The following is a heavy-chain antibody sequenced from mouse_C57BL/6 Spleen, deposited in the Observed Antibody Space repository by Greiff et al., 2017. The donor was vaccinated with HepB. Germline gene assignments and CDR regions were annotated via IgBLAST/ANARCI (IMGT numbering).Heavy chain of an antibody. CDR1: GFTFSDYG. J-gene: IGHJ4*01. CDR3: AAYYSNYGYAMDY. Sequence: EVNVVESGGGLVKPGGSLKLSCAASGFTFSDYGMHWVRQAPEKGLEWVAYISSGSSTIYYADTVKGRFTISRDNAKNTLFLQMTSLRSEDTAMYYCAAYYSNYGYAMDYWGQGTSVTVSS. D-gene: IGHD2-5*01. CDR2: ISSGSSTI. V-gene: IGHV5-17*01.